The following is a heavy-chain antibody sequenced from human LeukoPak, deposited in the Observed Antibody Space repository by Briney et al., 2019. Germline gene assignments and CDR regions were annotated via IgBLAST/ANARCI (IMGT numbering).Heavy chain of an antibody. V-gene: IGHV3-23*01. CDR1: GFTFSSYA. CDR3: ARTNYDILTGYYTNWFDP. D-gene: IGHD3-9*01. CDR2: ISGSGGST. J-gene: IGHJ5*02. Sequence: PGGSLRLSCAASGFTFSSYAMSWVRQAPGKGLEWVSAISGSGGSTYYADSVKGRFTISRDNSKNTLYLQMNSLRAEDTAVYYCARTNYDILTGYYTNWFDPWGQGTLVTVSS.